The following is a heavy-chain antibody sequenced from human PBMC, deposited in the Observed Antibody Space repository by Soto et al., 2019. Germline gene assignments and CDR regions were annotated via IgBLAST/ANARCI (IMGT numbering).Heavy chain of an antibody. CDR1: GYTFTSYG. Sequence: ASVQVSCKASGYTFTSYGISWVRQAPGQGLEWMGWISAYNGNTNYAQKLQGRVTMTTDTSTSTAYMELRSLRSDDTAVYYCVRDRGTYYYYYGMDVWGQGIKVTGS. D-gene: IGHD1-1*01. CDR3: VRDRGTYYYYYGMDV. CDR2: ISAYNGNT. J-gene: IGHJ6*02. V-gene: IGHV1-18*01.